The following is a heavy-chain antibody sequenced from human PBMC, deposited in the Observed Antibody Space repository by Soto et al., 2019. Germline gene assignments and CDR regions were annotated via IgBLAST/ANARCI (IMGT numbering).Heavy chain of an antibody. Sequence: QVQLVESGGGLVKPGGSLRLSCAASGFTFSDYYMSWIRQAPGKGLEWVSYITSGSTIYYADSVKGRFTISRDNAKNSLYLQMNSLGAEDTAVYYCARAPYSSGWYYYYYGMDVWGQGTTVTVSS. J-gene: IGHJ6*02. D-gene: IGHD6-19*01. CDR3: ARAPYSSGWYYYYYGMDV. CDR2: ITSGSTI. CDR1: GFTFSDYY. V-gene: IGHV3-11*01.